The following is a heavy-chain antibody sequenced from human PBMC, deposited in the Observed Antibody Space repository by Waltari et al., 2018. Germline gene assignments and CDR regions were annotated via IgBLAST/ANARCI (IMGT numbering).Heavy chain of an antibody. Sequence: QVQLQESGPGLVKPSQTLSLTCTVSGGSISSGSYYWSWIRQPAGKGLEWIGRIYTSGSTNYNPSIKSRVTISVDTSKNQFSLKLSSVTAADTAMYYCARTELNDAFDIWGQGTMVTVSS. CDR2: IYTSGST. D-gene: IGHD1-26*01. V-gene: IGHV4-61*02. J-gene: IGHJ3*02. CDR3: ARTELNDAFDI. CDR1: GGSISSGSYY.